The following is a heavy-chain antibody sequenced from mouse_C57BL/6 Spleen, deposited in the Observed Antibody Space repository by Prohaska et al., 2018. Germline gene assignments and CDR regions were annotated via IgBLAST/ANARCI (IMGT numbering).Heavy chain of an antibody. J-gene: IGHJ2*01. Sequence: TFTSYGISWVKQRTGQGLEWIGEIYRRSGNNYYNEKIKGKATLTADKSSSTEYMGLRSLTSEDSAGYCCARPETTYQGYWGQGTTLTVSS. D-gene: IGHD3-2*02. CDR3: ARPETTYQGY. CDR1: TFTSYG. V-gene: IGHV1-81*01. CDR2: IYRRSGNN.